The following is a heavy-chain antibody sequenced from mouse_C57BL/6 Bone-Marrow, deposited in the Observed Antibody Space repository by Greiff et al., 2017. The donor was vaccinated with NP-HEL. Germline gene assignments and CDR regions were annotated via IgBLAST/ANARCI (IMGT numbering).Heavy chain of an antibody. Sequence: VKLQQSGAELVKPGASVKLSCKASGYTFTSYWMHWVKQRPGQGLEWIGMIHPNSGSTNYNEKFKSKATLTVDKSSSTAYMQLSSLTSEDSAVYYCARDYGSSYGFAYWGQGTLVTVSA. V-gene: IGHV1-64*01. CDR2: IHPNSGST. J-gene: IGHJ3*01. CDR3: ARDYGSSYGFAY. D-gene: IGHD1-1*01. CDR1: GYTFTSYW.